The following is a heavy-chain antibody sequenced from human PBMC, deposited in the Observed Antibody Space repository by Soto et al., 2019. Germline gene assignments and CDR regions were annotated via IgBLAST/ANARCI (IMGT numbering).Heavy chain of an antibody. CDR1: GGTFSSYA. Sequence: QVQLVQSGAEVKKPGSSVKVSCKASGGTFSSYAISWVRQAPGQGLEWMGGIIPIFGTANYAQKFQGRVTITADKSTSTAYMERSSLSSEDTAVYYCARGREGYFSSTWCCTSGYGMDVWGVGPTLTVSS. D-gene: IGHD2-2*01. CDR2: IIPIFGTA. CDR3: ARGREGYFSSTWCCTSGYGMDV. V-gene: IGHV1-69*06. J-gene: IGHJ6*02.